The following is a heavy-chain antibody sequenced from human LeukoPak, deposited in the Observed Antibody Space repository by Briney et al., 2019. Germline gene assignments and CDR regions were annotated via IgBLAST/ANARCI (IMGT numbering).Heavy chain of an antibody. CDR2: ISYDGSNK. V-gene: IGHV3-30-3*01. CDR3: ARNDYGDYYFDY. J-gene: IGHJ4*02. Sequence: GGSLRLSCAASGFTFSNYAMHWVRQAPGKGLEWVAVISYDGSNKCYADSVKGRFTISRDNSKNTLYLQMNSLRAEDTAVYYCARNDYGDYYFDYWGQGTLVTVSS. D-gene: IGHD4-17*01. CDR1: GFTFSNYA.